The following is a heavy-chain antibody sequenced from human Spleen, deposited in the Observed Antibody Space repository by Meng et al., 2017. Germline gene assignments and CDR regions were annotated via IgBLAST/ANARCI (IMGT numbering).Heavy chain of an antibody. J-gene: IGHJ4*02. CDR2: ISSSGSTK. CDR3: ARDGGYSYGYYVY. D-gene: IGHD5-18*01. V-gene: IGHV3-48*03. CDR1: GFTFSSYE. Sequence: GESLKISCAASGFTFSSYEMKWVRQAPGKGLEWLSYISSSGSTKYYADSVKGRFTISRDNAKNSVYLQMNSLRAEDTAVYYCARDGGYSYGYYVYWGQGTLVTVSS.